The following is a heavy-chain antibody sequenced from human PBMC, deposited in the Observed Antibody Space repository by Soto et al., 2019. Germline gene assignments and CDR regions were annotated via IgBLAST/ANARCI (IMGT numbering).Heavy chain of an antibody. CDR2: INPNRGGT. Sequence: ASVKVSCKASGYTFTGYYLNWVRQAPGQGLEWLGWINPNRGGTNYAQKFQGRVTMTSDTSISTVYMELSRLRSDDTAVYYCARDLVSIFGVVGGYYGMDVCGQGTTVTVSS. V-gene: IGHV1-2*02. CDR3: ARDLVSIFGVVGGYYGMDV. D-gene: IGHD3-3*01. CDR1: GYTFTGYY. J-gene: IGHJ6*02.